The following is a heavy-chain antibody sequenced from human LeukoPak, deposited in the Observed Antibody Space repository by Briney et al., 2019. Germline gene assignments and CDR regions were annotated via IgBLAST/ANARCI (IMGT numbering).Heavy chain of an antibody. CDR3: ATPGPMSTGVGY. Sequence: ASVKVSCKVSGYTLTELSMHWVRQAPGKGLEWMGGFDLEDGETIYAQKFQGRVTMTEDTSTDTAYMELSSLRSEDTAVYYCATPGPMSTGVGYWGQGTLVTVSS. CDR2: FDLEDGET. D-gene: IGHD3-16*01. V-gene: IGHV1-24*01. CDR1: GYTLTELS. J-gene: IGHJ4*02.